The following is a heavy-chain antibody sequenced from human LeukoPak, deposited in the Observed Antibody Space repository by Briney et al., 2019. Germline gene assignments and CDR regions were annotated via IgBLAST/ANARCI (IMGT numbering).Heavy chain of an antibody. J-gene: IGHJ6*03. Sequence: LGGSLRLSCEAPGFTFNNYVMSWVRQAPGKGLEWVSSIIPSGGRTNYAESVKGRFTISRDNSKNTVDLQMNTLRAEDTAVYYCAKGEDGFEYYYYMDGWGKGTTVTVSS. D-gene: IGHD2/OR15-2a*01. CDR2: IIPSGGRT. CDR1: GFTFNNYV. V-gene: IGHV3-23*01. CDR3: AKGEDGFEYYYYMDG.